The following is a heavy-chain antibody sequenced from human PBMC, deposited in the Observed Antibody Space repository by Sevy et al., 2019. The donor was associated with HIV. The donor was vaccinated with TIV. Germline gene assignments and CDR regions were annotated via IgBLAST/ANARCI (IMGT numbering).Heavy chain of an antibody. CDR3: AKGGPFYYDSSAYEIDY. CDR2: ISWRGATL. Sequence: GGSLKLSCAASGFIFDDYAIHWVRHAPGKGPEWVSGISWRGATLGYADSVKGRFTISRDIAKNSLFLHMNNLRPEDTALYYCAKGGPFYYDSSAYEIDYWGQGTLVTVSS. V-gene: IGHV3-9*01. J-gene: IGHJ4*02. D-gene: IGHD3-22*01. CDR1: GFIFDDYA.